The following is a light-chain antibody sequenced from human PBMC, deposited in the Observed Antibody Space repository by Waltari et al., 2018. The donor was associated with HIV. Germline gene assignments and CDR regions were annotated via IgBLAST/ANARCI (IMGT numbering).Light chain of an antibody. CDR1: SSNIGGNT. V-gene: IGLV1-44*01. Sequence: QSVLTQPPSASGTPGQRVTISCSGSSSNIGGNTINWYQQLPGTAPKLLIFDNNQLPSGVPDRFSCSKSGSSASLAIGGLQSEDEADYFCAAWDDSLNVWVFGGGTKLTVL. J-gene: IGLJ3*02. CDR2: DNN. CDR3: AAWDDSLNVWV.